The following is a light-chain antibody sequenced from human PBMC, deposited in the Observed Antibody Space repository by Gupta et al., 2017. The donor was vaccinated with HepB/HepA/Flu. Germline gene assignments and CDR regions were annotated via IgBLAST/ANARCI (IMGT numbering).Light chain of an antibody. V-gene: IGLV10-54*04. Sequence: QAGLTQPPSVSKGLGQTATLTCTGNSNNVGNQGAAWLQQHQGHPPKLLSYINGSRPSGISERFSASRSGNTASLTITRLQSEDEADYFCSAWDRSLSAFVFGTGTKVTVL. CDR1: SNNVGNQG. CDR2: ING. J-gene: IGLJ1*01. CDR3: SAWDRSLSAFV.